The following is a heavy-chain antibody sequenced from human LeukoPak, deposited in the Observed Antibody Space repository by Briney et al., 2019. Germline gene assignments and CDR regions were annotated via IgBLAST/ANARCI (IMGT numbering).Heavy chain of an antibody. D-gene: IGHD5-12*01. CDR2: IYYSGST. J-gene: IGHJ6*02. V-gene: IGHV4-59*01. Sequence: SKTLSLTCSVSGGSISGAYWSWIRQAPGKGLEWIGYIYYSGSTDYNPSLESRVTISIDTSKNHFSLNLTAVTAADTAIYYCARTRSGRDYYGMDVWGQGTSVTVSS. CDR1: GGSISGAY. CDR3: ARTRSGRDYYGMDV.